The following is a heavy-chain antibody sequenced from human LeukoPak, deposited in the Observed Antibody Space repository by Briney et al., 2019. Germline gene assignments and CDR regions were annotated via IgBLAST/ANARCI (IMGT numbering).Heavy chain of an antibody. D-gene: IGHD3-22*01. CDR3: ARGSQYYYDSSGYYRRPEPFDY. Sequence: SETLSLTCTVSGGSISSYYWSWIRQPAGKGLEWIGRIYTSGSTNYNPSLKSRVTISVDTSKNQFSLNLNSVTAADTAVYYCARGSQYYYDSSGYYRRPEPFDYWGQGTLVTVSS. CDR2: IYTSGST. J-gene: IGHJ4*02. V-gene: IGHV4-4*07. CDR1: GGSISSYY.